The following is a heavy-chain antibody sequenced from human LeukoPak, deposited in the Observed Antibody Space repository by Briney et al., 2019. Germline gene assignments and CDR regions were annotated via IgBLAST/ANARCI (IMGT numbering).Heavy chain of an antibody. CDR3: ARGGIQLFDY. V-gene: IGHV4-34*01. D-gene: IGHD1-1*01. Sequence: SETLSLTCAVYGGSFSGYYWSWIRQPPGKGLEWIGSIYYSGSTYYNPSLKSRVTISVDTSKNQFSLKLSSVTAADTAVYYCARGGIQLFDYWGQGTLVTVSS. J-gene: IGHJ4*02. CDR2: IYYSGST. CDR1: GGSFSGYY.